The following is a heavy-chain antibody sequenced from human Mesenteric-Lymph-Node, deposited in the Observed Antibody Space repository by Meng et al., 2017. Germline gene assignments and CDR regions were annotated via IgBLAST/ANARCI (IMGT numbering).Heavy chain of an antibody. CDR3: ARVAAAGNEWFDP. CDR2: IYYSGST. CDR1: GGSISSGGYY. J-gene: IGHJ5*02. V-gene: IGHV4-31*03. D-gene: IGHD6-13*01. Sequence: QGQLQESGPGLVKPSQPLSLTCTVSGGSISSGGYYWSWIRQHPGKGLEWIGYIYYSGSTYYNPSLKSRVTISVDTSKNQFSLKLSSVTAADTAVYYCARVAAAGNEWFDPWGQGTLVTVSS.